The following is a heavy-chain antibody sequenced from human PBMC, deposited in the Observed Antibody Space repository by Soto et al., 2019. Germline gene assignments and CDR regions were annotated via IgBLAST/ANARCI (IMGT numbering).Heavy chain of an antibody. CDR2: IYYSGST. J-gene: IGHJ5*02. D-gene: IGHD3-3*01. Sequence: QVQLQGSGPGLVKPSQTLSLTCTVSGGPISSGDYYWSWIRQHPGKGLEWIGYIYYSGSTYYNPSLKSRVTISVDTSKNQFSLKLSSVTAADTAVYYCARWWSGSRQGFDPWGQGTLVTVSS. CDR1: GGPISSGDYY. CDR3: ARWWSGSRQGFDP. V-gene: IGHV4-31*03.